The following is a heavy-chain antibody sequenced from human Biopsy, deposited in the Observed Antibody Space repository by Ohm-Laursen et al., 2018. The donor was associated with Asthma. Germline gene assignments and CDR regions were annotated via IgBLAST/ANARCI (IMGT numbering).Heavy chain of an antibody. V-gene: IGHV1-3*01. J-gene: IGHJ3*01. CDR3: ARTYYDFLTGQVNDAFAL. CDR1: GYTFIHFA. D-gene: IGHD3-9*01. CDR2: INAGDGNT. Sequence: SSVKVSCKTSGYTFIHFAIHWVRQAPGQRLEWMGWINAGDGNTKYSQKFQGRVTITRDTSASTAYMDLRSLRSEDTAMYYCARTYYDFLTGQVNDAFALWGQGTMVTVSS.